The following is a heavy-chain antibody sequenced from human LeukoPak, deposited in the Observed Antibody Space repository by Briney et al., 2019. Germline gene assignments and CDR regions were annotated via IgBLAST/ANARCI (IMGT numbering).Heavy chain of an antibody. CDR2: VYSDGVT. Sequence: GGSLRLSCAASGFTVSSYGMSWVRQAPGKGPEWVSLVYSDGVTRYADSVQGRFTISRDNSKNTVYLQMNNLRVEDTAVYHCVRDRAEGRSWVEFDPWGQGILVTVSS. D-gene: IGHD4-17*01. J-gene: IGHJ5*02. V-gene: IGHV3-66*02. CDR1: GFTVSSYG. CDR3: VRDRAEGRSWVEFDP.